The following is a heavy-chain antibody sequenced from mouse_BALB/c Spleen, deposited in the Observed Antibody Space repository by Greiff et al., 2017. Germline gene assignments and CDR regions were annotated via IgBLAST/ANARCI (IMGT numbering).Heavy chain of an antibody. J-gene: IGHJ2*01. V-gene: IGHV5-6*01. CDR1: GFTFSSYG. Sequence: EVQGVESGGDLVKPGGSLKLSCAASGFTFSSYGMSWVRQTPDKRLEWVATISSGGSYTYYPDSVKGRFTISRDNAKNTLYLQMSSLKSEDTAMYYCARHPAVGGGYYFDYWGQGTTLTVSS. D-gene: IGHD1-1*01. CDR2: ISSGGSYT. CDR3: ARHPAVGGGYYFDY.